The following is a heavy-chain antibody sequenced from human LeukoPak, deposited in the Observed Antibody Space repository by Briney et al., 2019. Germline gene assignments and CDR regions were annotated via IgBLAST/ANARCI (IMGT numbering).Heavy chain of an antibody. CDR2: IYSGGST. CDR3: ARDRRFGELSVGFDP. CDR1: GFTVSSNY. Sequence: GSLRLSCAASGFTVSSNYMSWVRQAPGKGLEWVSVIYSGGSTYYADSVKGRFTISRDNSKNTLYLQMNSLRAEDTAVYYCARDRRFGELSVGFDPWGQGTLVTVSS. J-gene: IGHJ5*02. D-gene: IGHD3-10*01. V-gene: IGHV3-53*01.